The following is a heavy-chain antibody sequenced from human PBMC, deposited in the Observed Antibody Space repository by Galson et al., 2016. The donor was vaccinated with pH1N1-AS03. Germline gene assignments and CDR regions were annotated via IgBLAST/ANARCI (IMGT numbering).Heavy chain of an antibody. CDR1: GYTFTTYY. CDR2: INPVTGET. Sequence: QSGAEVKTPGASVKVSCKASGYTFTTYYVHWVRQAPGQGLEWVGRINPVTGETDSPQKFQDRVTLTRDKSISTAYLALSGLTFDDTAVYYCALLQVPTTPGYWGQGTLVTVSS. CDR3: ALLQVPTTPGY. D-gene: IGHD1-26*01. J-gene: IGHJ4*02. V-gene: IGHV1-2*06.